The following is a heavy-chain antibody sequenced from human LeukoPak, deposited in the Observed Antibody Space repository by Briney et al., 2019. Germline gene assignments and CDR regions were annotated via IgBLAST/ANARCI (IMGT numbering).Heavy chain of an antibody. CDR1: GFTFSSYA. D-gene: IGHD2-2*01. J-gene: IGHJ4*02. Sequence: GGSLRLSCAASGFTFSSYAMSWVRQAPGKGLEWVSAISGSGGSTYYADPARGGCTISRDNSQNTLYLQKNRPGAEGTAVYFRAKEGDNVVGEVDYWGQGTLVTVSS. CDR3: AKEGDNVVGEVDY. V-gene: IGHV3-23*01. CDR2: ISGSGGST.